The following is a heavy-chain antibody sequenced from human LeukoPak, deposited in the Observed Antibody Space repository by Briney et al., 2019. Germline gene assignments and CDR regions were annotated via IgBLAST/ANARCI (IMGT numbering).Heavy chain of an antibody. J-gene: IGHJ6*03. V-gene: IGHV1-46*01. CDR2: INPSGAGT. CDR3: ARDLRYSSGWSASGMDV. D-gene: IGHD6-19*01. CDR1: GYSFINYY. Sequence: ASVKVSCKASGYSFINYYIHWVRQAPGQGLEWMGIINPSGAGTSFAQKFRGRVTMTRDMSTSTAYMDLRSLRSDDTAVYYCARDLRYSSGWSASGMDVWGKGTTVTISS.